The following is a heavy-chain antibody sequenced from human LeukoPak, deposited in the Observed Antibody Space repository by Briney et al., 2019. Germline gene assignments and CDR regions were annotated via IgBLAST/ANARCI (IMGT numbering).Heavy chain of an antibody. Sequence: SVKVSCKASGGTLSSYAISWVRQAPGQGLEWMGRIIPILGIANYAQKFQGRVTITADKSTSTAYMELSSLRSEDTAVYYCARDERYSSSWYIYFQHWGQGTLVTVSS. J-gene: IGHJ1*01. CDR2: IIPILGIA. CDR3: ARDERYSSSWYIYFQH. V-gene: IGHV1-69*04. D-gene: IGHD6-13*01. CDR1: GGTLSSYA.